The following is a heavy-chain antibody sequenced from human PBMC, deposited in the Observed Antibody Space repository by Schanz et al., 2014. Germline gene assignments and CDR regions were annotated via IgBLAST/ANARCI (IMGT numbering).Heavy chain of an antibody. CDR2: TRNRANNYFT. V-gene: IGHV3-72*01. Sequence: EVQLVESGGGLVQPGGSLRLSCAASGFTFSAYYMDWVRQAPGKGLEWVGRTRNRANNYFTEYAASVKGRFTISRDDSKNSLYLQMSSLKSEDTALYYCTRVTISPGGPGLDVWGQGTTVTVSS. CDR3: TRVTISPGGPGLDV. CDR1: GFTFSAYY. D-gene: IGHD3-16*01. J-gene: IGHJ6*02.